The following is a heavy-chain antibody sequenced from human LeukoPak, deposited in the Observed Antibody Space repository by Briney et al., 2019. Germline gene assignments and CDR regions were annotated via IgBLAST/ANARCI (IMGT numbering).Heavy chain of an antibody. CDR1: GGSISGHF. V-gene: IGHV4-59*11. CDR2: VSYSGDT. Sequence: SETLSLTCTVSGGSISGHFWSWIRQPPGKGLEWIGFVSYSGDTNYSPSFNGRVTISLDTSKSQFSLNLNSVTGADTAVYFCARGGASSRYFGYWGRGTLVTVSS. D-gene: IGHD1-26*01. CDR3: ARGGASSRYFGY. J-gene: IGHJ4*02.